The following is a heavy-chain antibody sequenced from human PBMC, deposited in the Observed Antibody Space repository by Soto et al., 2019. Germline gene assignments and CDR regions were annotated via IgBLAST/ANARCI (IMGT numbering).Heavy chain of an antibody. CDR3: ARGGRITIFGVVTPFYYGMDV. CDR1: GFTFSSYA. Sequence: EVQLLESGGGLVQPGGSLRLSCAASGFTFSSYAMSWFRQAPGKGLEWVSAISGSGGSTYYADSVKGRFTISRDNSKNTLYLKMNSLRAEDTAVYYCARGGRITIFGVVTPFYYGMDVWGQGTTVTVSS. CDR2: ISGSGGST. J-gene: IGHJ6*02. V-gene: IGHV3-23*01. D-gene: IGHD3-3*01.